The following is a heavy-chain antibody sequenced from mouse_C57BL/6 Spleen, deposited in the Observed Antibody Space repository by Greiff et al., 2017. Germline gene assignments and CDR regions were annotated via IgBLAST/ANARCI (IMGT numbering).Heavy chain of an antibody. CDR2: IYPGDGDT. Sequence: VHLVESGPELVKPGASVKISCKASGYAFSSSWMNWVKQRPGKGLEWIGRIYPGDGDTNYNGKFKGKATLTADKSSSTAYMQLSSLTSEDSAVYFCARDPGDFDYWGQGTTLTVSS. V-gene: IGHV1-82*01. J-gene: IGHJ2*01. CDR3: ARDPGDFDY. CDR1: GYAFSSSW.